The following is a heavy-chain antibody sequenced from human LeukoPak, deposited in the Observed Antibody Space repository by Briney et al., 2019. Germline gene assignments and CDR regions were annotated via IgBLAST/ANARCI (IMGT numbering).Heavy chain of an antibody. J-gene: IGHJ4*02. V-gene: IGHV3-11*01. CDR2: ISTSGNTI. D-gene: IGHD4/OR15-4a*01. Sequence: GGSLRLSCAASGFTFSDHHMSWIRQAPGKALEWVSYISTSGNTINYAESVKGRFTISRDNAKKSLFLQMNSLRADDTAVYFCARDPLTLRGPESYFDSWGQGTLVSVSS. CDR1: GFTFSDHH. CDR3: ARDPLTLRGPESYFDS.